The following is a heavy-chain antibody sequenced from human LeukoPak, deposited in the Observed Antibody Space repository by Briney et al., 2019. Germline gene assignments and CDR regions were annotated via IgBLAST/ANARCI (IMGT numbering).Heavy chain of an antibody. CDR3: AREGYYGSGSPPSLYLGY. D-gene: IGHD3-10*01. CDR2: TPSDLNVK. CDR1: GFTFRNYV. V-gene: IGHV3-30-3*01. J-gene: IGHJ4*02. Sequence: GGSLRLSCAASGFTFRNYVIHWVRQAPGKGLEWVAVTPSDLNVKLYADSVKGRFTISRDNSRSTLYLQMNSLRPEDTAIYYCAREGYYGSGSPPSLYLGYWGQGTLVTVSS.